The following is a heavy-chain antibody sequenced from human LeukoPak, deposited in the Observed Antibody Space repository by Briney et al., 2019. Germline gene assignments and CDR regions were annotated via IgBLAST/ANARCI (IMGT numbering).Heavy chain of an antibody. J-gene: IGHJ6*02. CDR2: IIPILGIA. V-gene: IGHV1-69*04. CDR3: ARERHDYGGNSNLFPGHGMDV. D-gene: IGHD4-23*01. CDR1: GGTFSSYA. Sequence: SVKVSCKASGGTFSSYAISWVRQAPGQGLEWMGRIIPILGIANYAQKFQGRVTITADKSTSTAYMELSSLRSEDTAVYYCARERHDYGGNSNLFPGHGMDVWGQGTTVTVSS.